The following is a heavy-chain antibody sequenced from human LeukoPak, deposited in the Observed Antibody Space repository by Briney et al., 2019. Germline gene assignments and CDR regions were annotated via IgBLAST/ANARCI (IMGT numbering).Heavy chain of an antibody. J-gene: IGHJ4*02. CDR3: ARGGYYYGFPLDY. CDR2: IRYDGSNK. CDR1: GFTFSSYG. V-gene: IGHV3-30*02. D-gene: IGHD3-10*01. Sequence: GGSLRLSCAASGFTFSSYGMHWVRQAPGKGLEWVAFIRYDGSNKYYADSVKGRFTISRDNSKNTLYLQMNSLRADDTAVYYCARGGYYYGFPLDYWGQGTLVTVSS.